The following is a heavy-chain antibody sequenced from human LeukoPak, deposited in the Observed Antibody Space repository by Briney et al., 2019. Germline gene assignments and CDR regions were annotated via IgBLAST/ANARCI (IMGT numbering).Heavy chain of an antibody. J-gene: IGHJ4*02. Sequence: GGSLRLSCAASGFTFSGYAMHWVRQAPGKGLEWVAVISYDGSNKYYADSVKGRFTISRDNSKNTLYLQMNSLRAEDTAVYYCARVSRPMVRGVKPEYWGQGTLVTVSS. CDR3: ARVSRPMVRGVKPEY. V-gene: IGHV3-30*04. D-gene: IGHD3-10*01. CDR2: ISYDGSNK. CDR1: GFTFSGYA.